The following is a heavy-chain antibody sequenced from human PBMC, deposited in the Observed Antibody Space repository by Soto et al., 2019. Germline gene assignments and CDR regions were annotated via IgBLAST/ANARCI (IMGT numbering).Heavy chain of an antibody. CDR1: GYTFTSYG. CDR2: ISAYNGNT. J-gene: IGHJ4*02. CDR3: AREDIAPDSSGYYGSFDY. Sequence: ASVKVSCKASGYTFTSYGISWVRQAPGQGLEWMGWISAYNGNTNYAQKIQGRVTMTTDTSTSTAYMELRSLRSDDTAVYYCAREDIAPDSSGYYGSFDYWGQGTLVTVSS. V-gene: IGHV1-18*01. D-gene: IGHD3-22*01.